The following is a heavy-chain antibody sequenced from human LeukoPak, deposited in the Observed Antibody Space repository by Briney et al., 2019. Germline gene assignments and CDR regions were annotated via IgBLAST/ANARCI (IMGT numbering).Heavy chain of an antibody. CDR1: GFTFSNYA. CDR3: AGYHCSGGSCYREFDY. Sequence: GGSLRLSCAASGFTFSNYAMSWVRQAPGKGLEWVSTIGTSGVTTYYADSVKGRSTISRDSSKNTLYLQMNSLRAEDAAVYFCAGYHCSGGSCYREFDYWGQGTLVTVSS. D-gene: IGHD2-15*01. J-gene: IGHJ4*02. V-gene: IGHV3-23*01. CDR2: IGTSGVTT.